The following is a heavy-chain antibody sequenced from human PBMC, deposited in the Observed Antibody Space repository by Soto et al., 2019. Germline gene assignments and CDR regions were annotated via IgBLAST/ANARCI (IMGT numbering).Heavy chain of an antibody. CDR3: ARGGGSPYHDHEFDY. CDR1: GVSTSNHY. V-gene: IGHV4-59*11. CDR2: IYYRGTT. Sequence: QVQLQESGPGLVKPSETLSLTCSVSGVSTSNHYWTWIRKPPGQGPEWIGCIYYRGTTNYNASFNSRVTIAVDTSKNQFSLKLTSVNTADTAVYYCARGGGSPYHDHEFDYWGQGILVTVSS. J-gene: IGHJ4*02. D-gene: IGHD2-2*01.